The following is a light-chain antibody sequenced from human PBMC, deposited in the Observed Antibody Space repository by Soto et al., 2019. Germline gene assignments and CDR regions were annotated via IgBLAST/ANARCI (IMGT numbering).Light chain of an antibody. CDR3: QQYYSTPFT. Sequence: DIVMTQSPDSLAVSLGERATINCKSSQSVLYSSNNKNYLAWYQQKPGQQPKLLIYWASTRESGVPDRFTGSGSGTDFTLTISSLQAEDVAVYYCQQYYSTPFTFGPGTKVDVK. CDR1: QSVLYSSNNKNY. CDR2: WAS. J-gene: IGKJ3*01. V-gene: IGKV4-1*01.